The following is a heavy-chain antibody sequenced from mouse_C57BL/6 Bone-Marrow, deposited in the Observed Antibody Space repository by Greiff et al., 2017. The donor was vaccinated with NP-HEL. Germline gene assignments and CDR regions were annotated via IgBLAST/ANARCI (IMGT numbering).Heavy chain of an antibody. CDR3: ARRGYGNYLSYWYFDV. D-gene: IGHD2-10*02. V-gene: IGHV1-18*01. J-gene: IGHJ1*03. Sequence: EVQLQQSGPELVKPGASVKIPCKASGYTFTDYNMDWVKQSHGKSLEWIGDINPNNGGTIYNQKFKGKATLTVDKSSSTAYMERRSLTSEDTAVYYCARRGYGNYLSYWYFDVWGTGTTVTVSS. CDR2: INPNNGGT. CDR1: GYTFTDYN.